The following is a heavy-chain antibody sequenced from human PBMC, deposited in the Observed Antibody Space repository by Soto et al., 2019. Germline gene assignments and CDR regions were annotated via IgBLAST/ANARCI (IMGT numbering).Heavy chain of an antibody. CDR1: GFTFDDYA. CDR2: ISWNSANI. Sequence: EVQLVESGGGLVQPGRSLRLSCTASGFTFDDYAMHWVRQVPGKGLEWVSGISWNSANIGYGDSVKGGFTISRDNAKNSLYLQMNSLRVEDTALYFCARDDSGTYYVWGQGTLVTVSS. J-gene: IGHJ4*02. D-gene: IGHD1-26*01. CDR3: ARDDSGTYYV. V-gene: IGHV3-9*01.